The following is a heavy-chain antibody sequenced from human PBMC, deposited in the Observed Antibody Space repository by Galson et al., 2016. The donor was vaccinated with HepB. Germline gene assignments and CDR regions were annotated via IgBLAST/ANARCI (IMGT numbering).Heavy chain of an antibody. Sequence: SLRLSCAASGFTFSSHRMNWVRQPPGKGLEWVAYITSDSNTMQYADSVKGRFTISRDNAKNVLYLQMDSLRDDDTAVYYWARETDPNYHQFDYWGLGTLVTVSS. CDR1: GFTFSSHR. CDR3: ARETDPNYHQFDY. D-gene: IGHD1-7*01. J-gene: IGHJ4*02. V-gene: IGHV3-48*02. CDR2: ITSDSNTM.